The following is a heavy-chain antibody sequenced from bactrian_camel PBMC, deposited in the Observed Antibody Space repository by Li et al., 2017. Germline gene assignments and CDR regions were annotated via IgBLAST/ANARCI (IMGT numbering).Heavy chain of an antibody. CDR2: VIPDGARQ. CDR3: WSRAG. J-gene: IGHJ4*01. Sequence: VQLVESGGGSVQAGGSLRLSCVASGFTFSDVTMSWVRQAAGKGLEWVSTVIPDGARQYYADSAKGRSTISRDNAKNTVYLQMNSLNSEDTALYYCWSRAGWGQGTQVTVS. V-gene: IGHV3S40*01. CDR1: GFTFSDVT.